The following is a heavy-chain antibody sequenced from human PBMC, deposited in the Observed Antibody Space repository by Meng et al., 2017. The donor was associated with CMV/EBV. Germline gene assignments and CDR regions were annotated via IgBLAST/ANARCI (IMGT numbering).Heavy chain of an antibody. Sequence: GEPLKISCAASGFTFSSYAMSWVRQAPGKGLEWVSAISGSGGSTYYADSVKGRFTISRDNSKNTLYLQMNCLRAEDTAVYYCAKDPISNVPYFFDYWGQGTLVTVSS. J-gene: IGHJ4*02. CDR2: ISGSGGST. V-gene: IGHV3-23*01. D-gene: IGHD2-2*01. CDR3: AKDPISNVPYFFDY. CDR1: GFTFSSYA.